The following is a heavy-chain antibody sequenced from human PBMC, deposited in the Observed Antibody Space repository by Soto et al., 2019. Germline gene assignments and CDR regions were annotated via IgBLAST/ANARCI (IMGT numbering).Heavy chain of an antibody. CDR1: GLSLSTSGVG. Sequence: QITLKESGPTLVKPTQTLTLTCTFSGLSLSTSGVGVGWIRQPPGKALEWLALIYWGADKRYSPSLKSRLTTTKYTAKIQVLLTKANMDPVDTATYYFALSYSDYVNPWYFELWGRGTLVTVSS. J-gene: IGHJ2*01. V-gene: IGHV2-5*02. D-gene: IGHD4-17*01. CDR3: ALSYSDYVNPWYFEL. CDR2: IYWGADK.